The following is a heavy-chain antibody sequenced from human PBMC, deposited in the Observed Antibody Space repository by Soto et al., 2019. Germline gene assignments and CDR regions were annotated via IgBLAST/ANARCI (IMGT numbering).Heavy chain of an antibody. Sequence: SETLSLTCTVSGGSISSYYWSWIRQPPGKGLEWIGYIYYSGSTNYNPSLKSRVTISVDTSKNQFSLKLSSVTAADTAVYYCARGESSGWYYFDYWGRGTLVTVSS. D-gene: IGHD6-19*01. CDR2: IYYSGST. V-gene: IGHV4-59*01. CDR3: ARGESSGWYYFDY. J-gene: IGHJ4*02. CDR1: GGSISSYY.